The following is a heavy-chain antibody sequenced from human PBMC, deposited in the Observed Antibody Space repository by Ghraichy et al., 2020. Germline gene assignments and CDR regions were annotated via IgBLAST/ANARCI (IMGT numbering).Heavy chain of an antibody. CDR2: IKPDGSAE. V-gene: IGHV3-7*01. D-gene: IGHD1-1*01. CDR3: ARDQNWSRDY. Sequence: ETLSLTCAASGFTFSNYWMDWVRQAPGKGLEWVANIKPDGSAEYYVDSVKGRFTISRDYAKNSLYLQMNSLRAEDTAVYYCARDQNWSRDYWGQGTLVTVSS. J-gene: IGHJ4*02. CDR1: GFTFSNYW.